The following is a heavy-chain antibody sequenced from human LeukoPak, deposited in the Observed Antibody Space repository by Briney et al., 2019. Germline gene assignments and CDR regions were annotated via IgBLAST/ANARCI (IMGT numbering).Heavy chain of an antibody. CDR3: ARGNRNSFDY. Sequence: PGGSLTLSCVASGLTVRTNYMSWVRQAPGKGLEWFSDIYSSGSTFYAYSVKGRFTISRDTSKNTVYLQMNSLRTDDTAVYYCARGNRNSFDYWGQGTLVTVSS. CDR1: GLTVRTNY. V-gene: IGHV3-53*01. CDR2: IYSSGST. J-gene: IGHJ4*02. D-gene: IGHD2/OR15-2a*01.